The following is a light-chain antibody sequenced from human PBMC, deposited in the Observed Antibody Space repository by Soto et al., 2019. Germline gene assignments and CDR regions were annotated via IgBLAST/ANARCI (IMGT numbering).Light chain of an antibody. V-gene: IGKV4-1*01. CDR3: QQYYITPPHT. Sequence: DIVMTQSPDSLAVSLGERATINCKSSQSVLYRSNNKNYLAWYQQKPGQPPKLLIYWASTRQSGVPDRFSGSGSGTEFTLTISSLQAEDVAVYYCQQYYITPPHTFGGGTMVEMK. CDR2: WAS. CDR1: QSVLYRSNNKNY. J-gene: IGKJ4*01.